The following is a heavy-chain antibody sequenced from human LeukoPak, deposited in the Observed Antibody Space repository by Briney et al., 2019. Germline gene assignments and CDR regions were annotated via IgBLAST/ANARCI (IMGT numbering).Heavy chain of an antibody. Sequence: GASVKVSCKASGYTFTGYYVHWVRRAPGQGLEWRGWINPNSGDTNYAQKFQGRVTMTRDTSISTAYLDLSSLKSDDTAVYYCARDRRELRYVDWLLDYWGQGTLVTVSS. CDR3: ARDRRELRYVDWLLDY. CDR2: INPNSGDT. V-gene: IGHV1-2*02. J-gene: IGHJ4*02. D-gene: IGHD3-9*01. CDR1: GYTFTGYY.